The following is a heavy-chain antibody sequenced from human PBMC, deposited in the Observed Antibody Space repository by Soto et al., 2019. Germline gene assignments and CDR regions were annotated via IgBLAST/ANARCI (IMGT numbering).Heavy chain of an antibody. Sequence: PGGSLRLSCAASGFIFRNYAIHWVRHAPGKGLEWVAVISRDGSHKYYLDSVKGRFTISRDNSKDTVNLLMNSLRDDDSAMYYCARSRNSAVADSFDFWGQGTLVTVSS. CDR3: ARSRNSAVADSFDF. D-gene: IGHD1-26*01. J-gene: IGHJ4*02. CDR1: GFIFRNYA. V-gene: IGHV3-30*04. CDR2: ISRDGSHK.